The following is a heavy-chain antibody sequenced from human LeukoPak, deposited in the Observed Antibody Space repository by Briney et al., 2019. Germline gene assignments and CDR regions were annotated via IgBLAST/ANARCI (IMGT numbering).Heavy chain of an antibody. J-gene: IGHJ4*02. Sequence: PSETLSLTCTVSGGSISSYYWSWIRQPAEKGLEWIGRIYTSGSTNYNPSLKSRVTMSVDTSKNQFSLKLSSVTAADTAVYYCARDLGYYGSGSSFDYWGQGTLVTVSS. CDR2: IYTSGST. V-gene: IGHV4-4*07. D-gene: IGHD3-10*01. CDR1: GGSISSYY. CDR3: ARDLGYYGSGSSFDY.